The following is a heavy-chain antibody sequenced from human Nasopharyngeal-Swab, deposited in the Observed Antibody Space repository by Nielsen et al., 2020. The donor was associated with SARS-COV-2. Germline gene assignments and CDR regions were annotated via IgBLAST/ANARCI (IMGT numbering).Heavy chain of an antibody. D-gene: IGHD3-10*01. CDR1: GFSVSYNY. CDR2: IYSRGET. CDR3: AKANQFFWFGQFRNDAFDI. V-gene: IGHV3-66*02. Sequence: GGSLRLSCEVSGFSVSYNYMSWVRQAPGKGLEWVAVIYSRGETHYTDSVRGRFTISRDNFKNTLYLQIDSLRPEDTAVYYCAKANQFFWFGQFRNDAFDIWGQGTMVTVSS. J-gene: IGHJ3*02.